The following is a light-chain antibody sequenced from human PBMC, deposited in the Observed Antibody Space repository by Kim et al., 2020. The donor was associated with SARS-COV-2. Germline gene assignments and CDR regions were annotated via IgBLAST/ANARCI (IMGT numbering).Light chain of an antibody. V-gene: IGLV6-57*03. CDR3: QSYDSSSQV. CDR1: SGSIGTNY. Sequence: GKTVTISCTRSSGSIGTNYVQWYQQRPGSAPTTVIYEDNQRPSGVPDRFSGSIDSSSNSASLTISGLKTEDEADYYCQSYDSSSQVFGGGTKVTVL. CDR2: EDN. J-gene: IGLJ3*02.